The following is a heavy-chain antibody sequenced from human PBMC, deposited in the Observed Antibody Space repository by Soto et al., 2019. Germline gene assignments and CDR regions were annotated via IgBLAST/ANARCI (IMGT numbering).Heavy chain of an antibody. CDR3: ARATTIFGVIIPQPTP. V-gene: IGHV4-59*01. Sequence: PSETLSLTCTVSGGSISSYYWSWIRQPPGKGLEWIGYIYYSGSTNYNPSLKSRLTISVDTSKNQFSLKLSSVPAADTAVYNCARATTIFGVIIPQPTPGGQGTRVTVS. J-gene: IGHJ1*01. D-gene: IGHD3-3*01. CDR1: GGSISSYY. CDR2: IYYSGST.